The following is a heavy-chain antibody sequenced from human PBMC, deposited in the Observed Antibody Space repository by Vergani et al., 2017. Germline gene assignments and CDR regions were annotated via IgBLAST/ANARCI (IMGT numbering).Heavy chain of an antibody. CDR2: ISGSGGST. D-gene: IGHD2-15*01. CDR1: GVTFSSYA. J-gene: IGHJ4*02. Sequence: EVQLLESGGGLVQPGGSLRLSCAASGVTFSSYAMSWVRQAPGKGLEWVSAISGSGGSTYYADSVKGRFTISRDNSKNTLYLQMNSLRAEDTAVYYCAKDKRYCSGGSCTPRGYYFDYWGQGTLVTVSS. V-gene: IGHV3-23*01. CDR3: AKDKRYCSGGSCTPRGYYFDY.